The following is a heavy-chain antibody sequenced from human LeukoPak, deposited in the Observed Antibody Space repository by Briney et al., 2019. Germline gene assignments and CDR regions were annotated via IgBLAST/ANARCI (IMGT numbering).Heavy chain of an antibody. Sequence: GGSLRLSCAASGYTFTSYYMHWVRQAPGQGLEWMGIINPSGGSTSYAQKFQGRVTMTRDTSTSTVYMELSSLRSEDTAVYYCAREASNDSSGPPFDYWGQGTLVTVSS. V-gene: IGHV1-46*01. D-gene: IGHD3-22*01. CDR3: AREASNDSSGPPFDY. CDR1: GYTFTSYY. CDR2: INPSGGST. J-gene: IGHJ4*02.